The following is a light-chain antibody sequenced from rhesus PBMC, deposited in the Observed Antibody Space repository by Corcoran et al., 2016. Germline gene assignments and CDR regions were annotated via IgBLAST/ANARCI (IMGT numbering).Light chain of an antibody. CDR1: QGLSNF. J-gene: IGKJ4*01. CDR2: YFS. Sequence: DIQMTQSPSSLSASVGDTVTITCRTSQGLSNFLAWYQQIPGKAPKPLFYYFSILERGFPSRFSGNGSGTDFTLTISRLHPDDFSRYYCPQHIIYPLTFGGGTKVELK. CDR3: PQHIIYPLT. V-gene: IGKV1S14*01.